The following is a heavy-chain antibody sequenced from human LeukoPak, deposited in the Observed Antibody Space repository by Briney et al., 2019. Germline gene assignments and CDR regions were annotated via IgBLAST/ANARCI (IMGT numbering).Heavy chain of an antibody. Sequence: GGSLRLSCGASGFTFSSYSMIWVRQAPGKALEEVSYLSNSSSTIYYADSEKGRFTISRDNAKNSLYLQMNSLRAEDTAVYYCARDRGYCSSTSCYPSNWFEPWGQGTLVTVSS. J-gene: IGHJ5*02. D-gene: IGHD2-2*01. CDR1: GFTFSSYS. V-gene: IGHV3-48*04. CDR2: LSNSSSTI. CDR3: ARDRGYCSSTSCYPSNWFEP.